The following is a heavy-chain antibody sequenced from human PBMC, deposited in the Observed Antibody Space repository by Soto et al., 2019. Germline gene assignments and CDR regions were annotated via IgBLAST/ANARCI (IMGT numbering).Heavy chain of an antibody. D-gene: IGHD3-16*02. CDR2: IYYSGST. CDR1: GGSISSGGYY. CDR3: ALVPVWGSYRAPPPYAPNYYYYYMDV. Sequence: QVQLQESGPGLVKPSQTLSLTCTVSGGSISSGGYYWSWIRQHPGKGLEWIGYIYYSGSTYYNPFRHSRVTISVDTSKNQFSLKLSSVTAADTAVYYCALVPVWGSYRAPPPYAPNYYYYYMDVWGKGTTVTVSS. V-gene: IGHV4-31*03. J-gene: IGHJ6*03.